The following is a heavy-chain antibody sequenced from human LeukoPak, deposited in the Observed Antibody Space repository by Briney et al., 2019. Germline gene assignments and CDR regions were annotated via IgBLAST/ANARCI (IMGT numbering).Heavy chain of an antibody. D-gene: IGHD4-17*01. J-gene: IGHJ6*03. V-gene: IGHV4-38-2*02. CDR3: ARGTYGYYMDV. Sequence: SETLSLTCSRSNYSISNSLYWGWLRQPPGKGLEWIGSIYRSGSTFYNPSLKSRVTISLDTSKNQFSLKLSSVTAADTAVYFCARGTYGYYMDVWGKGTTVTVSS. CDR1: NYSISNSLY. CDR2: IYRSGST.